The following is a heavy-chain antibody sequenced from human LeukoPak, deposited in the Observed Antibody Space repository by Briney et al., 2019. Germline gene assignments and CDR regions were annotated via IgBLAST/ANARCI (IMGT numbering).Heavy chain of an antibody. V-gene: IGHV3-73*01. CDR1: GFSFSASA. J-gene: IGHJ3*02. D-gene: IGHD3-22*01. CDR3: TTPTDYYDSSGHDAFDI. CDR2: IRSKGNSYAT. Sequence: GGSLRLSCAASGFSFSASAMHWVRQASGKGLEWVGRIRSKGNSYATAYAASVKGRFTISRDDSKNTAYLQMNSLKTEDTAVYYCTTPTDYYDSSGHDAFDIWGQGTMVTVSS.